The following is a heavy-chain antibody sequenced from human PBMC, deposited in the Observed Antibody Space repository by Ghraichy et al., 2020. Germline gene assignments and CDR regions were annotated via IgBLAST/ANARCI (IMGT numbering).Heavy chain of an antibody. V-gene: IGHV3-21*01. CDR1: GFTFSSYS. Sequence: GESLNISCAASGFTFSSYSMNWVRQAPGKGLEWVSSISSSSYIYYADSVKGRFTISRDNANNSLYLQMNSLRAEDTAVYYCARWRYCSATSCYPIDYWGQGTLVTVSS. J-gene: IGHJ4*02. D-gene: IGHD2-2*01. CDR3: ARWRYCSATSCYPIDY. CDR2: ISSSSYI.